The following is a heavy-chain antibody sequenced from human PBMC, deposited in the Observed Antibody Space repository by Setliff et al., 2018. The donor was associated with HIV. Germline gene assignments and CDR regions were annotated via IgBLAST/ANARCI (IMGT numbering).Heavy chain of an antibody. V-gene: IGHV1-18*04. Sequence: ASVKVSCKASGYTFTTYGVNWVRQAPGQGLEWMGWINSYNGNTKFAQKFQGRVTMTTDTSTTTAFMELRSLKADDTGIYYCSRSGVPPYYYYGMDVWGQRTTVTVSS. CDR1: GYTFTTYG. CDR2: INSYNGNT. D-gene: IGHD3-10*01. J-gene: IGHJ6*02. CDR3: SRSGVPPYYYYGMDV.